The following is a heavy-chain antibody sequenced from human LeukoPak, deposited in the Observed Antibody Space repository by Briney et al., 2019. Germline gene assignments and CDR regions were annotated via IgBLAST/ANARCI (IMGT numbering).Heavy chain of an antibody. V-gene: IGHV4-34*01. CDR2: LRYAGAT. CDR3: ARGILSVYYFDL. CDR1: GGSISGFY. J-gene: IGHJ2*01. Sequence: SETLSLTCAVHGGSISGFYWSWFRQPPGKGLEWIGELRYAGATSYSPSLRGRVTISAGTSDSQFSLTVNSVTAADTAVYYCARGILSVYYFDLWGRGTLVTVSP. D-gene: IGHD2/OR15-2a*01.